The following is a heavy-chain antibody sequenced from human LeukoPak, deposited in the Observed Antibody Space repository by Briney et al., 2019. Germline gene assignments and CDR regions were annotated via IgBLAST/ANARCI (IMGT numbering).Heavy chain of an antibody. CDR1: GFTFSSYG. Sequence: GGSLRLSCAASGFTFSSYGMHWVRQAPGKGLEWVAFIRYDGSNRYYADSVKGRFTISRENAKNSLYLQMNSLRAGDTAVYYCVREGSSSAWNNWFFDLWGRGTLVTVSS. CDR3: VREGSSSAWNNWFFDL. D-gene: IGHD6-19*01. CDR2: IRYDGSNR. J-gene: IGHJ2*01. V-gene: IGHV3-30*02.